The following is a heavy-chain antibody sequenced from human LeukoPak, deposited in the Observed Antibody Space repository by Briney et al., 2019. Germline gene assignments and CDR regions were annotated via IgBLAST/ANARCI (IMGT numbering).Heavy chain of an antibody. CDR3: ATGGGFYYSH. CDR1: GFTLSSYS. J-gene: IGHJ4*02. Sequence: GGSLRLSCAASGFTLSSYSMNWVRQAPGKGLEWVSSISSSSSYIYYADSVKGRFTISRDNAKNSLYLQMNSLRAEDTAVYYCATGGGFYYSHWGQGTLVTVSS. CDR2: ISSSSSYI. D-gene: IGHD3-22*01. V-gene: IGHV3-21*01.